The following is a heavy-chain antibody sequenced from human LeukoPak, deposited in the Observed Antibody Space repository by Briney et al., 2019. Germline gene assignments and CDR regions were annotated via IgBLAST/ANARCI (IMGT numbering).Heavy chain of an antibody. V-gene: IGHV4-34*01. Sequence: KPSETLSLTCAVYGGSFSGYYWSWIRQPPGKGLEWIGEINHSGSTNYNPSLKSRVTISVDTSKNQVSLQVTSVTAADTAVYYCASLWGASGNYYFSGWGQGALVTVSS. CDR3: ASLWGASGNYYFSG. CDR2: INHSGST. CDR1: GGSFSGYY. J-gene: IGHJ4*02. D-gene: IGHD3-22*01.